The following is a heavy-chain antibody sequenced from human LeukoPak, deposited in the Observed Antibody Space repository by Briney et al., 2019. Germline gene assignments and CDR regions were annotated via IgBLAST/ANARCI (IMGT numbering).Heavy chain of an antibody. D-gene: IGHD5-24*01. Sequence: GRSLTLSCQPARFTINNYGMHWVRQAPGKGLEWLVLIQFDGSNEHYGASVKGRFTISRDNSKNPLYLQMNSLRAEDTAVYYCARKDPRGWLHDYWGQGTLVSVPS. CDR2: IQFDGSNE. CDR3: ARKDPRGWLHDY. V-gene: IGHV3-30*02. CDR1: RFTINNYG. J-gene: IGHJ4*02.